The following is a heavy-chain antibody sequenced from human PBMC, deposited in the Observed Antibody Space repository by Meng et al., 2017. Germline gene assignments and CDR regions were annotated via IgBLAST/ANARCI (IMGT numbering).Heavy chain of an antibody. J-gene: IGHJ3*02. Sequence: ASVKVSCKASGYTFTGYYMHWVRQAPGQGLEWMGWINPNSGGTNYAQKFQGRVTMTRDTSISTAYMELSRLRSDGTAVYYCARGLRYFDWLSSDAFDIWGQGTMVTVSS. V-gene: IGHV1-2*02. CDR3: ARGLRYFDWLSSDAFDI. CDR1: GYTFTGYY. D-gene: IGHD3-9*01. CDR2: INPNSGGT.